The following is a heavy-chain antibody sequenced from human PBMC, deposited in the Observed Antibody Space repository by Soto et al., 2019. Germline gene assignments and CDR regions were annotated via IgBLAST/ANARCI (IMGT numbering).Heavy chain of an antibody. V-gene: IGHV1-69*13. CDR1: GGTFSRYA. CDR3: ARGWGYDTSDYYYAY. CDR2: ITPIFGTA. J-gene: IGHJ4*02. Sequence: GASVKVSCKAYGGTFSRYAISWVRQAPGQGLEWMGGITPIFGTANYAQKFQGRVAITAYESTRTSYMELRSLRSGDTAVYYCARGWGYDTSDYYYAYWGQGTLVTVSS. D-gene: IGHD3-22*01.